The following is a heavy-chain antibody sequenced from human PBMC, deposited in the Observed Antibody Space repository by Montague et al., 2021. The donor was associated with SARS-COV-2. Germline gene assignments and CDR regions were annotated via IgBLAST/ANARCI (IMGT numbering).Heavy chain of an antibody. D-gene: IGHD3-22*01. V-gene: IGHV3-23*01. J-gene: IGHJ4*02. Sequence: SLRLSCAASRSTFSSDVMSWFRQAPGKGPEWVSAISNSGVFKADSETGRFTISRDISKKEVYLQMNSLRAEDTAVYYCVKDLHESTSYYLGSDSWGLGALVTVSS. CDR1: RSTFSSDV. CDR2: ISNSGV. CDR3: VKDLHESTSYYLGSDS.